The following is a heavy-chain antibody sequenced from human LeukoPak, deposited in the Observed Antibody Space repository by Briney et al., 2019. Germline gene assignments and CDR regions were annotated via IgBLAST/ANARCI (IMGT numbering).Heavy chain of an antibody. V-gene: IGHV4-61*02. J-gene: IGHJ5*02. CDR3: ATNYGSGSYYLGPNWLDP. D-gene: IGHD3-10*01. Sequence: PSETLSLTCTVSGDSISSGAYYWSWIRQPAGKGLEWIGRIYTSGSTNYNPSLKSRVTISVDTSKNQFSLKLSSVTAADTAVYYCATNYGSGSYYLGPNWLDPWDQGTLVTVSS. CDR2: IYTSGST. CDR1: GDSISSGAYY.